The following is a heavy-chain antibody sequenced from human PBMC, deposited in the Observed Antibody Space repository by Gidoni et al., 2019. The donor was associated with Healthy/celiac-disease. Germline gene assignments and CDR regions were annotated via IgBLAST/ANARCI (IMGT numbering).Heavy chain of an antibody. CDR2: ISSSSSYT. CDR1: GFTFSYYY. Sequence: QVQLVASGGGLVKPGGSLRLSCAASGFTFSYYYLSWIRQAPGTGLEWVSYISSSSSYTNYADSVKGRFTISRDNAKNSLYLQMNSLRAEDTAVYYCARDPSVYCSSTSCSAGAFDIWGQGTMVTVSS. D-gene: IGHD2-2*01. J-gene: IGHJ3*02. V-gene: IGHV3-11*05. CDR3: ARDPSVYCSSTSCSAGAFDI.